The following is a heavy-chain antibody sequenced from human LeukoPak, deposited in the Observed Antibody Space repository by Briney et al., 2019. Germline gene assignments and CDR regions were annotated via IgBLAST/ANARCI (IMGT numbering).Heavy chain of an antibody. CDR1: GGSFSGYY. V-gene: IGHV4-34*01. CDR2: INHSGSI. CDR3: ASRRCSSTSCYFGYYYGMDV. J-gene: IGHJ6*04. Sequence: PSETLSLTCAVYGGSFSGYYWSWIRQPPGKGLEWIGEINHSGSINYNPSLESRVTISVDTSKHQFSLKMSSVTAADTAVYYCASRRCSSTSCYFGYYYGMDVWGKGTTVTVSS. D-gene: IGHD2-2*01.